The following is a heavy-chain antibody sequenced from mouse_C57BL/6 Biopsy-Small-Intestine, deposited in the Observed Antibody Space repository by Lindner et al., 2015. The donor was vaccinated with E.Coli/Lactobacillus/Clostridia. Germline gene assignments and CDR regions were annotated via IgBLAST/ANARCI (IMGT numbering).Heavy chain of an antibody. D-gene: IGHD2-3*01. J-gene: IGHJ4*01. Sequence: VQLQESGPELVKPGASVKIPCKASGYTFTDYNMDWVKQSHGKSLDWIGDINPNNGGTIYNQKFKGKATLTVDKSSSTAYMELRSLTSEDTAVYYCARRRGGYYWGSMDYWGQGTSVTVSS. CDR3: ARRRGGYYWGSMDY. CDR1: GYTFTDYN. CDR2: INPNNGGT. V-gene: IGHV1-18*01.